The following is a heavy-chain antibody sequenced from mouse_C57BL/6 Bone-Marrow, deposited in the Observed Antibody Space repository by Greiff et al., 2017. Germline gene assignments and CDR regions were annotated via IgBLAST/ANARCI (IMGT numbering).Heavy chain of an antibody. V-gene: IGHV14-4*01. CDR3: TSTIWFAY. D-gene: IGHD2-1*01. CDR2: IDPENGDT. CDR1: GFNIKDDY. Sequence: EVQLQQSGAELVRPGASVKLSCTASGFNIKDDYMHWVKRRPEQGLEWIGWIDPENGDTEYASKFQGKATITADTSSNTAYLQLSSLTSEDTAVYYCTSTIWFAYWGQGTLVTVSA. J-gene: IGHJ3*01.